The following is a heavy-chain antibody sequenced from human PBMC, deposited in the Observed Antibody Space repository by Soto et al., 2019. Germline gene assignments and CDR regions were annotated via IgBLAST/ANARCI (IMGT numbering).Heavy chain of an antibody. CDR1: GFTFSMYW. D-gene: IGHD1-1*01. J-gene: IGHJ4*02. CDR3: TRGPRSTSTGTGAF. Sequence: GGSLRLSCAASGFTFSMYWMHWVRQVPGKGPEWVSRINDDGSHTNYADSVKGRFTISRDTAKNTLYLQMNDLRAEDTAVYYCTRGPRSTSTGTGAFWGQGTQVTVSS. V-gene: IGHV3-74*01. CDR2: INDDGSHT.